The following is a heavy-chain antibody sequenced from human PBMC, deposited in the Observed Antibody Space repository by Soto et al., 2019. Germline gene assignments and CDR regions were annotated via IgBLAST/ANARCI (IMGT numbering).Heavy chain of an antibody. CDR3: TRQGTGSSGYPSDY. V-gene: IGHV3-73*02. CDR2: IRSKANSYAT. CDR1: GFTFSGSA. J-gene: IGHJ4*02. D-gene: IGHD3-22*01. Sequence: EVQLVESGGGLVQPGGSLKLSCAASGFTFSGSAMHWVRQASGKGLEGVGRIRSKANSYATAYAASVKGRFTISRDDSKNTAYLQMNSLKTEDTAVYYCTRQGTGSSGYPSDYWGQGTLVTVSS.